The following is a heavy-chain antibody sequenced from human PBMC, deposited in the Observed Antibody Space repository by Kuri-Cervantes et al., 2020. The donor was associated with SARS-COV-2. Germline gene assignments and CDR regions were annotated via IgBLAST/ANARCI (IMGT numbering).Heavy chain of an antibody. Sequence: LRLSCTVSGGSISSYYWSWIRQPAGKGLEWIGRIYTSGSTNYNPSLKNRVTMSVDTSKNQFSLKLSSVTAADTAVYYCARDHGESTTPSYYYYYYMDVWGKGTTVTVSS. J-gene: IGHJ6*03. V-gene: IGHV4-4*07. CDR1: GGSISSYY. CDR2: IYTSGST. CDR3: ARDHGESTTPSYYYYYYMDV. D-gene: IGHD3-10*01.